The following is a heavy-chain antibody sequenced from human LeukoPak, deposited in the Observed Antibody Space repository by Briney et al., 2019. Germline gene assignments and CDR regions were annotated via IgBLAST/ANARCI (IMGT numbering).Heavy chain of an antibody. J-gene: IGHJ3*02. CDR2: IYYSGST. CDR1: GGSISSYY. V-gene: IGHV4-59*08. Sequence: SETLSLTCTVSGGSISSYYWSWTRQPPGKGLEWIGYIYYSGSTNYNPSLKSRVTISVDTSKNQFSLKLSSVTAADTAVYYCASSPRDDAFDIWGQGTIVTVSS. CDR3: ASSPRDDAFDI.